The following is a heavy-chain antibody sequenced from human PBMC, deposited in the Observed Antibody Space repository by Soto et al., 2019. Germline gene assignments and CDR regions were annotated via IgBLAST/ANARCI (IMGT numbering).Heavy chain of an antibody. D-gene: IGHD3-22*01. CDR1: GFTFSSYA. V-gene: IGHV3-23*01. CDR3: AKGTMIVVIKAWFDP. CDR2: ISGSGGST. J-gene: IGHJ5*02. Sequence: QAGGSLRLSCAASGFTFSSYAMSWVRQAPGKGLEWVSAISGSGGSTYYADSVKGRFTISRDNSKNTLYLQMNSLRAEDTAVYYCAKGTMIVVIKAWFDPWGQGTLVTVSS.